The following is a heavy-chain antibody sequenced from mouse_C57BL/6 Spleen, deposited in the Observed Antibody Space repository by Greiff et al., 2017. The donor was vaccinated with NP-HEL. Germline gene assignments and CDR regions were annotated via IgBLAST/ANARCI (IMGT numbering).Heavy chain of an antibody. CDR2: IDPENGDT. Sequence: EVQLQQSGAELVRPGASVKLSCTASGFNIKDDYMHWVKQRPEQGLEWIGWIDPENGDTEYASKFQGKATITADTSSNTAYLQLSSLTSEDTAVYYCTTPTGSFFAYWGQGTLVTVSA. CDR1: GFNIKDDY. CDR3: TTPTGSFFAY. J-gene: IGHJ3*01. D-gene: IGHD4-1*01. V-gene: IGHV14-4*01.